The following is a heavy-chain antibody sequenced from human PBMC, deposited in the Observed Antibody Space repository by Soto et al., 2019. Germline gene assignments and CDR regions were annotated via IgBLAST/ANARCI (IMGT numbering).Heavy chain of an antibody. CDR1: GYTFTGSA. CDR3: AEDPDEDPNY. J-gene: IGHJ4*02. V-gene: IGHV1-2*02. Sequence: QVQLVQSGAEVKKPGASVNVSCEASGYTFTGSAISWVRQAPGPGLEWMGYINPNSGDTIFAQKVQGSVTMTRDTSDRSACMKLSKVASEDTAGQYGAEDPDEDPNYWGQGTLVTVSS. CDR2: INPNSGDT.